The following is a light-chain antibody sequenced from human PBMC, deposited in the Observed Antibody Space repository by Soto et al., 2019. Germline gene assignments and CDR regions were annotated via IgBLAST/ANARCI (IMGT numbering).Light chain of an antibody. V-gene: IGKV3-15*01. CDR3: QHYNVWPPWT. CDR2: GAI. Sequence: EIVMTQSPATLSVSPEDRVTLSCRASQNVRSNIAWYQQKPGQAPSLLIFGAITRATGIPASFSGSGSGTEFTLTISSLQSEDSAIYYCQHYNVWPPWTFGQGTKV. CDR1: QNVRSN. J-gene: IGKJ1*01.